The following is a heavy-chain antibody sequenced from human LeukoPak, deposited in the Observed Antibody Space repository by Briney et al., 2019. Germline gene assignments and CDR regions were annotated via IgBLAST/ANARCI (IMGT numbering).Heavy chain of an antibody. CDR1: GYTFTSYY. V-gene: IGHV1-46*01. CDR3: ARGAPVTTVPTYYYYMDV. D-gene: IGHD4-17*01. CDR2: INPSGGST. Sequence: ASVKVSCKASGYTFTSYYMHWVRQAPGQGLEWMGIINPSGGSTSYAQKFQGRVTMTRDMSTSTVYMELSSLRSEDTAVYYCARGAPVTTVPTYYYYMDVWGKGTTVTVSS. J-gene: IGHJ6*03.